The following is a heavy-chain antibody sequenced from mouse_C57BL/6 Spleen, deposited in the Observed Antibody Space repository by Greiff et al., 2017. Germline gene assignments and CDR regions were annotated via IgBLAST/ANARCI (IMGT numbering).Heavy chain of an antibody. CDR3: ARLDTTVVAFDY. Sequence: VQLQQSGPELVKPGASVKISCKASGYTFTDYYMNWVKQSHGKSLEWIGDINPNNGGTSYNQKFKGKATLTVDKSSSTAYMELRSLTSEDSAVYYCARLDTTVVAFDYWGQGTTLTVSS. CDR2: INPNNGGT. D-gene: IGHD1-1*01. J-gene: IGHJ2*01. CDR1: GYTFTDYY. V-gene: IGHV1-26*01.